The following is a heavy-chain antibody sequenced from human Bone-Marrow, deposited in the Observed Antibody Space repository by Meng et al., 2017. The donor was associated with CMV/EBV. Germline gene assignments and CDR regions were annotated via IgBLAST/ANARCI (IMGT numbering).Heavy chain of an antibody. D-gene: IGHD3-16*01. J-gene: IGHJ6*02. CDR3: ARFVSYMITFGGVYYYGMDF. Sequence: ASVKVSCKASGYTFTSYDINWVRQATGQGLEWMGWMNPNSGNTGYAQKFQGRVTMTRNTSISTAYMELSSLRSEDTAVYYCARFVSYMITFGGVYYYGMDFWGQGTTVTVSS. CDR2: MNPNSGNT. V-gene: IGHV1-8*01. CDR1: GYTFTSYD.